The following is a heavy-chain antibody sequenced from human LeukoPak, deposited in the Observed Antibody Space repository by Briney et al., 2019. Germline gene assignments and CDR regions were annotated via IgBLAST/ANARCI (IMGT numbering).Heavy chain of an antibody. CDR2: INPLGGST. V-gene: IGHV1-46*01. J-gene: IGHJ4*02. Sequence: ASVKVSFTASGYSFTNYYMDWVRQPPGPGLERKGIINPLGGSTTYPENFQGRVTMTRAPSTSTVYMELSSLRPDDTAVYYCARVERFAQPPDYWGQGTLVTVSS. D-gene: IGHD3-16*01. CDR1: GYSFTNYY. CDR3: ARVERFAQPPDY.